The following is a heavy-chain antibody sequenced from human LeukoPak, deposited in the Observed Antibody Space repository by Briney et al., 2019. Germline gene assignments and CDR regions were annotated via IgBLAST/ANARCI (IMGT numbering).Heavy chain of an antibody. CDR1: GYTFTSYY. D-gene: IGHD3-3*01. J-gene: IGHJ3*02. CDR2: INPSGGST. CDR3: ARGYYDFWSGYYTNAFDI. V-gene: IGHV1-46*01. Sequence: ASVKVSCKASGYTFTSYYMHWVRQAPGQGLEWMGIINPSGGSTSYAQKFQGRVTMTRDTSTSTVYMELSSLRSEDTAVYHCARGYYDFWSGYYTNAFDIWGQGTMVTVSS.